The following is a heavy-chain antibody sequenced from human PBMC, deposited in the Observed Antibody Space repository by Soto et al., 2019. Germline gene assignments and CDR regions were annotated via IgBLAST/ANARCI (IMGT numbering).Heavy chain of an antibody. CDR3: ARERSGPFDY. CDR1: GGSVSSGGYY. Sequence: QVQLQESGPGLVKPSQTLSLTCSVSGGSVSSGGYYWSRIRQHPGKGLEWIGYIYYSGSTYYNPSLKSRVTISADTSKNQFSLKVCSVTAADTAVYYCARERSGPFDYWGQGTLVTVSS. J-gene: IGHJ4*02. V-gene: IGHV4-31*03. D-gene: IGHD1-1*01. CDR2: IYYSGST.